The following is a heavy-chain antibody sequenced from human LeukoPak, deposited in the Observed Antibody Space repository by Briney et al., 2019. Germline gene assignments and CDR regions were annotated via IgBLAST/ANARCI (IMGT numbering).Heavy chain of an antibody. CDR3: ARDPGRSSSSSNY. CDR1: GYTFTNYY. CDR2: INPNGGST. V-gene: IGHV1-46*01. D-gene: IGHD6-6*01. J-gene: IGHJ4*02. Sequence: ASVKVSCKASGYTFTNYYIHWVRQAPGQGLEWVGLINPNGGSTGYAQRFQGRVTVTTDTSTSTVYMELNSLGSEDTAVYYCARDPGRSSSSSNYWGQGTLVTVSS.